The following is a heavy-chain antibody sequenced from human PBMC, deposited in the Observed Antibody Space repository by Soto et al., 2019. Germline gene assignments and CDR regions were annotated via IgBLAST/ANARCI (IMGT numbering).Heavy chain of an antibody. CDR2: ISAYDGNT. CDR1: GYTFTSYG. V-gene: IGHV1-18*04. J-gene: IGHJ4*02. D-gene: IGHD3-22*01. CDR3: ARDYYDSSGPHDFDY. Sequence: ASVKFSCKASGYTFTSYGISWVRQAPGQGLEWMGWISAYDGNTNYAQKLQGRVTMTTDTSTSTAYMELRSLRSDDTAVYYCARDYYDSSGPHDFDYWGQGTLVTVSS.